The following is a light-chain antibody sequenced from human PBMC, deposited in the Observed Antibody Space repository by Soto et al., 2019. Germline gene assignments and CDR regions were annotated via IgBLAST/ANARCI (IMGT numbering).Light chain of an antibody. Sequence: QSVLTQPPSASGTPGQRVTISCSGSSSNIGSNYVYWYLQLPGTAPKLLISGNNQRPSGVPDRFSGSKSDTSASLAISGLRPGDEADYCCAAWDDSRRGLVFGTGTKLTVL. CDR3: AAWDDSRRGLV. CDR2: GNN. V-gene: IGLV1-47*02. CDR1: SSNIGSNY. J-gene: IGLJ1*01.